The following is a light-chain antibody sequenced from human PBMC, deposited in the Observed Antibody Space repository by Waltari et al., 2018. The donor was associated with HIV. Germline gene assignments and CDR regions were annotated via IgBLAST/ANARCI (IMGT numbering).Light chain of an antibody. CDR3: QVWDSSSDPYVV. J-gene: IGLJ2*01. CDR2: YDS. V-gene: IGLV3-21*04. CDR1: NIGSKS. Sequence: SYVLTQPPSVSVAPGKMARITFGGNNIGSKSVHWYQQKPGPAPVLVIYYDSDRPSGIPERFSGSNSGNTATLTISRVEAGDEADYYCQVWDSSSDPYVVFGGGTKLTVL.